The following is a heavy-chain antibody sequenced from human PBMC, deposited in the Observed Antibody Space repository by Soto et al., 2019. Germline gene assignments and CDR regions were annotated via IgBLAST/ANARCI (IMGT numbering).Heavy chain of an antibody. D-gene: IGHD3-9*01. CDR3: AKISGGRYFDWLSNPSGFDY. J-gene: IGHJ4*02. V-gene: IGHV3-23*01. Sequence: EVQLLESGGGLVQPGGSLRLSCAASGFTFSSNAMSWVRQAPGKGLEWVSGISFSGDSAYYADSVKGRFTVSRDNSKNTLYLQMNSLRAEDTAVYYCAKISGGRYFDWLSNPSGFDYWGQGTLVTVSS. CDR1: GFTFSSNA. CDR2: ISFSGDSA.